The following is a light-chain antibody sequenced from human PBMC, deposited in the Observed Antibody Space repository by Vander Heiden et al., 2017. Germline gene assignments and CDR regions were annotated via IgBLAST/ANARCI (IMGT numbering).Light chain of an antibody. CDR1: QSISSW. V-gene: IGKV1-5*03. Sequence: DIQMTQSPSTLSASVGDRVTITCRASQSISSWLAWYRQKPGKAPKLLIYKASSLESGVPSRFNGSGTGTEFTLTISSLQPDDFATYYCQQYNSYSTFGQGTKVEIK. CDR3: QQYNSYST. J-gene: IGKJ1*01. CDR2: KAS.